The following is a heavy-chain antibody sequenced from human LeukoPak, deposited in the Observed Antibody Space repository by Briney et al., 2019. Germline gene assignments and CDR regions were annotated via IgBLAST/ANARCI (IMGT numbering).Heavy chain of an antibody. CDR2: ISSSSSTT. V-gene: IGHV3-48*01. J-gene: IGHJ4*02. CDR1: GFTFSSYG. D-gene: IGHD6-6*01. Sequence: GSLRLSCAASGFTFSSYGMNWVRQAPGKGLEWVSYISSSSSTTYYADSVKGRFTISRDNAKNSLYLQMNSLRAEDTAVYYCARDAGLKSLYSSSSQGTLDYWGQGTLVTVSS. CDR3: ARDAGLKSLYSSSSQGTLDY.